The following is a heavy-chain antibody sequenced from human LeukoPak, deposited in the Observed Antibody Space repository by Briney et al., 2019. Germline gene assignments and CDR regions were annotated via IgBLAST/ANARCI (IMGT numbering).Heavy chain of an antibody. D-gene: IGHD2-2*01. V-gene: IGHV4-39*01. CDR2: IFYSGNT. J-gene: IGHJ5*02. CDR1: GGSISSSSYY. Sequence: SETLSLTCTVSGGSISSSSYYWAWIRQPPGKGLEWMGSIFYSGNTYYNPSLKSRVTISVDTSKNQFSLKLSSVTAADTTVYYCARHGTVVPRGTFDPWGQGTLVTVSS. CDR3: ARHGTVVPRGTFDP.